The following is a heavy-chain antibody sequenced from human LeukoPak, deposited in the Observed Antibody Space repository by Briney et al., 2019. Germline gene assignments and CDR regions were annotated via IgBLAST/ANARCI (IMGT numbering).Heavy chain of an antibody. CDR3: ARTYYHMDV. CDR1: GFTFSSYA. Sequence: PGGSLRLSCAASGFTFSSYAMNWVRQAPGKGLEWVAVIWYDGRNQYYADSVKGRFTISRDNSKNTLYLQMNSLRAEDTALYYCARTYYHMDVWGKGATVTVSS. V-gene: IGHV3-33*01. CDR2: IWYDGRNQ. J-gene: IGHJ6*03.